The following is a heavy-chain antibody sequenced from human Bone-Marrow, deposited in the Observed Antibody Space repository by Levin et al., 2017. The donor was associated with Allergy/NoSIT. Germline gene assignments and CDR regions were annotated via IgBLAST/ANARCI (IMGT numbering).Heavy chain of an antibody. V-gene: IGHV4-30-4*01. J-gene: IGHJ5*02. CDR2: IYYSGST. Sequence: SETLSLTCTVSGASISSGDYYWSWLRQPPGKGLEWIGNIYYSGSTYYNPSLKSRLTISVDTSKNKFSLKLTSMSAADTATYYCARVDYELRNWFDPWGQGTLVTVSS. D-gene: IGHD3-16*01. CDR1: GASISSGDYY. CDR3: ARVDYELRNWFDP.